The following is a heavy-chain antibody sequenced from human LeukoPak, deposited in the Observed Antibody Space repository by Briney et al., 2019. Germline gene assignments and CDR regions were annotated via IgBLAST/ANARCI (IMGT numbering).Heavy chain of an antibody. D-gene: IGHD3-16*02. CDR3: ARFSSLEELSLFRY. V-gene: IGHV3-7*01. J-gene: IGHJ4*02. CDR2: IKQDGREK. CDR1: GFIFNNYW. Sequence: GGPLRLSCAASGFIFNNYWLTWVRQSPGKGLEWLASIKQDGREKKYVDSVKGRFTISRDNAKNSLYLQMNTLRAEDTAVYYCARFSSLEELSLFRYWGQGTLVTVSS.